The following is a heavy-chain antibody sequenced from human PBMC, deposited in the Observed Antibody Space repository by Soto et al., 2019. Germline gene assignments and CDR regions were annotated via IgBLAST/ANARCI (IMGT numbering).Heavy chain of an antibody. CDR1: GYTFTGYQ. CDR2: INPNNGDT. CDR3: ACPLLTADTFDY. D-gene: IGHD2-15*01. Sequence: QVQLVQSGAEVKKPGASVKVSCKASGYTFTGYQMPWVRQAPGQGLEWMGWINPNNGDTNNSQKFQGRVTMTGDTSIDTAYMELSRLRSDNTAGYYFACPLLTADTFDYWGQGTLVIVSS. V-gene: IGHV1-2*02. J-gene: IGHJ4*02.